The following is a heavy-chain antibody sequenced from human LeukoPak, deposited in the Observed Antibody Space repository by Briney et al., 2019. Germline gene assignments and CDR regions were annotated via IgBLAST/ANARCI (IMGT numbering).Heavy chain of an antibody. V-gene: IGHV1-2*02. CDR2: INPNSGGT. D-gene: IGHD3-10*01. CDR3: ARDRMVRGGTPGY. J-gene: IGHJ4*02. Sequence: GSVKLSFKASGYTFTGYYMHWVRQAPGQGREWRGWINPNSGGTNNAQKFQGRVTMTRDTSISTAYMELSRLRSDDTAVYYCARDRMVRGGTPGYWGQGTLVTVSS. CDR1: GYTFTGYY.